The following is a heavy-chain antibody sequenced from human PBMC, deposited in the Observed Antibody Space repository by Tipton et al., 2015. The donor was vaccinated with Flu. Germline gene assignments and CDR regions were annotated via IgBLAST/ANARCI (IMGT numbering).Heavy chain of an antibody. D-gene: IGHD3-10*02. Sequence: TLSLTCTVSGGSVNGYFWSWIRQPPGKGLEWIGGLSYSGRTYYNPSLRSRVVISVDTSKSQFSLKLRSVTAADTAVYYCARLSYYDVDLKNFYFDYWGQGALVTVSS. CDR1: GGSVNGYF. V-gene: IGHV4-59*05. J-gene: IGHJ4*02. CDR2: LSYSGRT. CDR3: ARLSYYDVDLKNFYFDY.